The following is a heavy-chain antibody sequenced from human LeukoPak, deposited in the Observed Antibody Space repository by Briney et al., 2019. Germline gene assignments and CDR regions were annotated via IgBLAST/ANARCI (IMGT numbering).Heavy chain of an antibody. J-gene: IGHJ6*02. CDR3: ARDSQGGAVAAHYYGMDV. CDR1: GYTFTSYG. D-gene: IGHD6-19*01. V-gene: IGHV1-18*01. CDR2: ISAYNGNT. Sequence: ASVKVSCKASGYTFTSYGISWVRQAPGQGLEWMGWISAYNGNTNYAQKLQGRVTMTTDTSTSTAYMELRSLRSDDTAIYYCARDSQGGAVAAHYYGMDVWGQGTTVTVSS.